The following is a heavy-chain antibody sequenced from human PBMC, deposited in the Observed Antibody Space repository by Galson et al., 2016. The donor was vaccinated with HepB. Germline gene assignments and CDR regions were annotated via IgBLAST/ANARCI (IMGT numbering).Heavy chain of an antibody. CDR3: AKGDKVTGWDN. CDR1: GLTFSSCA. Sequence: SLRLSCAASGLTFSSCAMYWVRQAPGKGLEWVSAVSGSGTNTYHANSVKGRFTVSRDNSNNTLYLRMNSLRAEDTAVYYCAKGDKVTGWDNWGQGTLVAVSS. D-gene: IGHD6-19*01. CDR2: VSGSGTNT. V-gene: IGHV3-23*01. J-gene: IGHJ4*02.